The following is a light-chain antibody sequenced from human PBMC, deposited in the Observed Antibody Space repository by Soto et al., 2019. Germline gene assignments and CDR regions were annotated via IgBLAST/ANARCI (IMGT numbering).Light chain of an antibody. CDR2: GAS. CDR1: QSVSSSY. Sequence: EIVLTQSPVTLSLSSGERATLSCRASQSVSSSYLAWYQQKPGQAPRLLIYGASSRATGIPDRFSGSGSGKDFILTISRLESEDFAMYYCQQYGSSPGTFGQGTKVDIK. V-gene: IGKV3-20*01. J-gene: IGKJ1*01. CDR3: QQYGSSPGT.